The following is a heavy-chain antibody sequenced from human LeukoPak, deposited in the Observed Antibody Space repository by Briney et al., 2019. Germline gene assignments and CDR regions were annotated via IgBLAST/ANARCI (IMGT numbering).Heavy chain of an antibody. CDR3: ARGQGTVTTH. CDR1: GGSISSSSYY. CDR2: IYYSGST. V-gene: IGHV4-39*07. Sequence: PSETLSLTCTVSGGSISSSSYYWGWIRQPPGKGLEWIGSIYYSGSTYYSPSLSSRVTISLVMSENQFSLKLTSVTAADTAVYYCARGQGTVTTHWGQGTLVTVSS. D-gene: IGHD4-17*01. J-gene: IGHJ4*02.